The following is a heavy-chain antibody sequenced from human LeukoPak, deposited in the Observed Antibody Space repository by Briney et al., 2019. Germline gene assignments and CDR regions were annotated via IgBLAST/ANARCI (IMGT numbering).Heavy chain of an antibody. V-gene: IGHV4-30-2*01. D-gene: IGHD2-21*01. CDR1: SGSISSGGYS. CDR2: IYHSGST. Sequence: PSETLSLTCAVSSGSISSGGYSWSWIRQPPGKGLEWIGYIYHSGSTYYNPSLKSRVTISVDRSKNQFSLKLSSVTAADTAVYYCARGPLVVLNWFDPWGQGTLVTVSS. CDR3: ARGPLVVLNWFDP. J-gene: IGHJ5*02.